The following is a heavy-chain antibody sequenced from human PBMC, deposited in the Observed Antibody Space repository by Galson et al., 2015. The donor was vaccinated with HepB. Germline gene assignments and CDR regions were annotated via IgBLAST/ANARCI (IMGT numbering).Heavy chain of an antibody. CDR2: TYYRSKWYN. J-gene: IGHJ5*02. D-gene: IGHD6-6*01. V-gene: IGHV6-1*01. CDR1: GDSVSSNSAA. Sequence: CAISGDSVSSNSAAWNWIRQSPSRGLEWLGRTYYRSKWYNDYAVSVKSRITINPDTSKNQFSLQLNSVTPEDTAVYYCARDTSIAASNWFDPWGQGTLVTVSS. CDR3: ARDTSIAASNWFDP.